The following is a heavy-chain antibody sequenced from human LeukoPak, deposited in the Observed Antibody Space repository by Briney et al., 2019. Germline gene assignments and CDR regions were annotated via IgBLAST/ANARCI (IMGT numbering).Heavy chain of an antibody. J-gene: IGHJ4*02. D-gene: IGHD3-22*01. CDR3: ARGPPTDYYDSSGFYYVFDY. V-gene: IGHV4-34*01. CDR1: GGSFSGYY. CDR2: INHSGST. Sequence: SETLSLTCAVYGGSFSGYYWSWIGQPPGKGLEWIGEINHSGSTNYNPSLKSRVTISVDTSKNQFSLKLSSVTAADTAVYFCARGPPTDYYDSSGFYYVFDYWGQGTLATVSS.